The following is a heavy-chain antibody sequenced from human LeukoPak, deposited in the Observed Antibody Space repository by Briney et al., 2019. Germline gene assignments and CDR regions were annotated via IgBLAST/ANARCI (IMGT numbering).Heavy chain of an antibody. V-gene: IGHV3-21*01. J-gene: IGHJ3*02. D-gene: IGHD2-15*01. Sequence: GGSLRLSCAASGFTVSSNYMSWVRQAPGKGLEWVSSISSSSSYIYYADSVKGRFTISRDNAKNSLYLQMNSLRAEDTAVYYCASSSYTPYAFDIWGQGTMVTVSS. CDR2: ISSSSSYI. CDR1: GFTVSSNY. CDR3: ASSSYTPYAFDI.